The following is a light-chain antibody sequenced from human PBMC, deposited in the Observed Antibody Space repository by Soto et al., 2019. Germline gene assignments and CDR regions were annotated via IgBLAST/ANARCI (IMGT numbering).Light chain of an antibody. CDR1: SSNLGAGYD. CDR3: QAYDSSLTASV. V-gene: IGLV1-40*01. Sequence: QSVLTQPPSVSGAPGQRVTISCTGNSSNLGAGYDVHWYQQLPGTAPKLVIYGNRNRPSGVAKRLSGSKSGTTASLAITGRLAEDEADYYCQAYDSSLTASVFGGGTKLTVL. CDR2: GNR. J-gene: IGLJ3*02.